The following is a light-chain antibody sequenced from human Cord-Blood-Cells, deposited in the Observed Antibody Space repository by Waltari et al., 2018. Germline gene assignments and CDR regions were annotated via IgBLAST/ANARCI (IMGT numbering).Light chain of an antibody. J-gene: IGLJ3*02. CDR2: EGS. V-gene: IGLV2-23*01. CDR1: ISDVGSYNL. CDR3: CSDAGSGTWV. Sequence: QSALTQPASVSGSTGQSITISCTGTISDVGSYNLVFWYQQHPGKAPKLMVYEGSKQPSRVSNRLSGTKSGNTDSLTISGPQAEDGADYYCCSDAGSGTWVFGGGTKLTVL.